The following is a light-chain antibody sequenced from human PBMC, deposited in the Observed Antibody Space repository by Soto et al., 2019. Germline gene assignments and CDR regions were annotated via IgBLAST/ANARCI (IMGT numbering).Light chain of an antibody. V-gene: IGKV3-11*01. CDR3: QQRNYWLS. Sequence: EVVLTQSPAPLSLSPGERATLSCRARQGVGNNLVWYQQKPGQAPRLLISYASTRAAGIPARFSGSGSGTDFTLTISSLEPEDFAIYYCQQRNYWLSFGGGTKVEIK. CDR2: YAS. CDR1: QGVGNN. J-gene: IGKJ4*01.